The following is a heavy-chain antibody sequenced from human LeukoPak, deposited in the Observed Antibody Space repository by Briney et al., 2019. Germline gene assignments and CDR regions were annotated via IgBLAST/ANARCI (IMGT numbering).Heavy chain of an antibody. Sequence: ASVKVSCKASGYTFTNYYTHWVRQAPGQGLEWMGWINPNSGGTNYAQKFQGRVTMTRDTSINTAYMELSRLRSDDTAVYYCARDRIGATWGQGTLVTVSS. V-gene: IGHV1-2*02. CDR1: GYTFTNYY. J-gene: IGHJ5*02. CDR2: INPNSGGT. CDR3: ARDRIGAT. D-gene: IGHD1-26*01.